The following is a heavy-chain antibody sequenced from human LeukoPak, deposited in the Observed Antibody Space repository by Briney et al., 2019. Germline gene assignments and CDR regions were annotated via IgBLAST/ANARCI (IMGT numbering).Heavy chain of an antibody. V-gene: IGHV4-39*01. D-gene: IGHD7-27*01. CDR3: ASLGTLRS. CDR2: VSYSGTN. CDR1: GDSVSISRYY. J-gene: IGHJ5*02. Sequence: SETLSLTCTVSGDSVSISRYYWGWIRQHPGKGLEWIGSVSYSGTNYNNPSLKSRVTISVDTSKNQFSVKLTSVTAADTAMYYCASLGTLRSWGQGILVTVSS.